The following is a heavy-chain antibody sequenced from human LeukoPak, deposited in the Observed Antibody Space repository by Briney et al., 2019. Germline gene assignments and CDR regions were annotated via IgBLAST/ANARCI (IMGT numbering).Heavy chain of an antibody. J-gene: IGHJ4*02. CDR3: ARDGTSSWYSGLVPF. CDR2: INPNSGGT. D-gene: IGHD6-13*01. Sequence: GASVKVSCKASGYTFTGYYMHWVRRAPGQGLEWMGWINPNSGGTNYAQKFQGRVTMTRDTSISTAYMELSRLRPDDTAVYYCARDGTSSWYSGLVPFWGQGTLVTVSS. V-gene: IGHV1-2*02. CDR1: GYTFTGYY.